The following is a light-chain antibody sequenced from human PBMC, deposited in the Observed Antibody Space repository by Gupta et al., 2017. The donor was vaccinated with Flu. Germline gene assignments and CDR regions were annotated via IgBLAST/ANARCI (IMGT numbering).Light chain of an antibody. CDR2: KVS. V-gene: IGKV2-30*01. CDR1: QSLVYSDGNTS. CDR3: MQGTHWPLT. Sequence: DVVMTQSPLSLPVTLGQPASISCRSSQSLVYSDGNTSLNWFQQRPGQSPRRLIYKVSNRDSGVPDRFSGSGSGTDFTLKISRVEAEDVGVYYCMQGTHWPLTFGPGTKVDIK. J-gene: IGKJ3*01.